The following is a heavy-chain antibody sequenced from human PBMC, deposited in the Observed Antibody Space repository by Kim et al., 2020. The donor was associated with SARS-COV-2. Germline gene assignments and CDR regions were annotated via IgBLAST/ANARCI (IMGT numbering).Heavy chain of an antibody. CDR3: AKTPEGIAAAGWFDY. J-gene: IGHJ4*02. D-gene: IGHD6-13*01. Sequence: SVKGRFTISRDNAENSLYLQMTSLRAEDTALYYCAKTPEGIAAAGWFDYWGQGTLVTVSS. V-gene: IGHV3-9*01.